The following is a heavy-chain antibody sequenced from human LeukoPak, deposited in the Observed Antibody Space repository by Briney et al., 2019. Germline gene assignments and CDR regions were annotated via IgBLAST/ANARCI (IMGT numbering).Heavy chain of an antibody. J-gene: IGHJ4*02. CDR2: INPSGGTT. D-gene: IGHD3-16*01. CDR3: ARVRGGGHYFDY. Sequence: ASVKVSCKASGGTFTNYAINWVRQAPGQGLEWMGIINPSGGTTNYAQKSQGRVTMTRDTSTSTVHMELSSLRSEDTAVYYCARVRGGGHYFDYWGQGALVTVPS. V-gene: IGHV1-46*01. CDR1: GGTFTNYA.